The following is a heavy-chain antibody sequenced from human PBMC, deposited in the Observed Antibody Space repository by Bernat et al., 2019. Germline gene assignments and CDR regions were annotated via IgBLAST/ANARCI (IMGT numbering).Heavy chain of an antibody. CDR2: LSSSGTYK. CDR1: GFIFSSYS. V-gene: IGHV3-21*01. Sequence: EVQLVESGGGLVKPGGSLRLSCAASGFIFSSYSMNWVRQTPGKGLEGVSSLSSSGTYKYYADSVKGRFTISRDNAKNSLYLQMNSLRAEDTAVYFCARGARGDYTNWYFDLWGRGTLVTVSS. CDR3: ARGARGDYTNWYFDL. J-gene: IGHJ2*01. D-gene: IGHD1-26*01.